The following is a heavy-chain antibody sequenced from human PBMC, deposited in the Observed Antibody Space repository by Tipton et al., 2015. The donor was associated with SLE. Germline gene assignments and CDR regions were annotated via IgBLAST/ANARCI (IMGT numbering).Heavy chain of an antibody. J-gene: IGHJ4*02. CDR2: IYPSGSI. Sequence: TLSLTCTVSGGSISGYYWTWIRQPPGKGLQWIGRIYPSGSINYNPSLKSRVTMSVDTSKNQFSLKLSSVTAADTAAYYCARVKSIFGVVIIDYWGQGTLVTVSS. V-gene: IGHV4-4*07. CDR3: ARVKSIFGVVIIDY. CDR1: GGSISGYY. D-gene: IGHD3-3*01.